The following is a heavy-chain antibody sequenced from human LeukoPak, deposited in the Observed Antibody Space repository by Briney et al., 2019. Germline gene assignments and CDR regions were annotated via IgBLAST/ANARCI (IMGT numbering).Heavy chain of an antibody. CDR1: GFTFSSYA. J-gene: IGHJ4*02. Sequence: GGSLRLSCEASGFTFSSYAMHWVRQAPGKGLEWVAFIRYDERNKYYSDSVKGRFTISRDNSKNTLYLQMNSLRAEDTAVYYCAKDVSRILTGGRNYFDSWGQGTLVTVSS. D-gene: IGHD3-9*01. CDR3: AKDVSRILTGGRNYFDS. CDR2: IRYDERNK. V-gene: IGHV3-30*02.